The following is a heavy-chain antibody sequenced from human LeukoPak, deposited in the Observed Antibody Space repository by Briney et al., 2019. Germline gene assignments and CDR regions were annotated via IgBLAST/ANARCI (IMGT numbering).Heavy chain of an antibody. CDR2: ISSSSSYI. J-gene: IGHJ4*02. V-gene: IGHV3-21*01. CDR3: ARAPETYYDFWSGPVIGALDY. CDR1: GFTFSSYS. Sequence: GGSLRLSCAASGFTFSSYSMNWVRQAPGKGLEWVSSISSSSSYIYYADSVKGRVTISRDNAKNSLYLQMNSLRAEDTAVYYCARAPETYYDFWSGPVIGALDYWGQGTLVTVSS. D-gene: IGHD3-3*01.